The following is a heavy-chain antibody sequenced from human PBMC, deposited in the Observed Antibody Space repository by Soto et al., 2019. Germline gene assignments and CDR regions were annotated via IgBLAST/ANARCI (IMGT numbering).Heavy chain of an antibody. CDR2: IKSKTDGGTT. Sequence: ESGGGLVKPGGSLRLSCAASGFTFSNAWMSWVRQAPGKGLEWVGRIKSKTDGGTTDYAAPVKGRFTISRDDSKNTLYLQMNSLKTEDTAVYYCTTVYYYDSSGYYRYFDYWGQGTLVTVSS. CDR3: TTVYYYDSSGYYRYFDY. V-gene: IGHV3-15*01. CDR1: GFTFSNAW. D-gene: IGHD3-22*01. J-gene: IGHJ4*02.